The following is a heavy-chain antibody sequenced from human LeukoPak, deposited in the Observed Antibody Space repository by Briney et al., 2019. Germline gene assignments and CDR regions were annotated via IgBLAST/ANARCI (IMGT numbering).Heavy chain of an antibody. Sequence: GGSLRLSCAASGFTIRSHGMQWVRQAPGKGLEWVAVIWYDGSKTYYADSVKGRYTISRDTSKNTVYLQMNSLGAEDTAVYYCARISKTYYYDSPYWFDPWGQGTLVTVSS. J-gene: IGHJ5*02. CDR2: IWYDGSKT. D-gene: IGHD3-22*01. CDR1: GFTIRSHG. V-gene: IGHV3-33*01. CDR3: ARISKTYYYDSPYWFDP.